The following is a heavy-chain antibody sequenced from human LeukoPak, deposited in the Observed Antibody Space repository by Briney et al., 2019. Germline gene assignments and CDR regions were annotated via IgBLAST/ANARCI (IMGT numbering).Heavy chain of an antibody. J-gene: IGHJ4*02. D-gene: IGHD2-15*01. CDR2: INPNSGGT. CDR1: GYTFTGYY. CDR3: VRDETTLYCSGGSCYQFDF. V-gene: IGHV1-2*02. Sequence: ASVKVSCKASGYTFTGYYMHWVRQAPGQGLEWMGWINPNSGGTNYAQKFQGRVTMTRDTSISTAYTELSRLKSDDTAVYYCVRDETTLYCSGGSCYQFDFWGQGTLVTVSS.